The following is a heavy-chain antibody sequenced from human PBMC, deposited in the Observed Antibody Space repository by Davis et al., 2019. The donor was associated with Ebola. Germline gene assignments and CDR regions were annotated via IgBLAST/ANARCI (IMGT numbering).Heavy chain of an antibody. CDR1: GYSFTTYW. D-gene: IGHD2-2*01. CDR3: ATGGGYCSSTSCYRI. Sequence: GESLKISCQGSGYSFTTYWITWLRQMPGKGLEWMGRIYPRDSYTNYNPSFEGYVSISADKSISTVYLQWSSLKASDTAIYYCATGGGYCSSTSCYRIWGQGTLVTVSS. V-gene: IGHV5-10-1*01. CDR2: IYPRDSYT. J-gene: IGHJ4*02.